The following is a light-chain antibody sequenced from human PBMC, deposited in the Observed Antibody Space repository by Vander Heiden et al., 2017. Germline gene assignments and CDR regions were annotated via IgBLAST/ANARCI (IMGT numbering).Light chain of an antibody. CDR2: DAS. CDR3: QQRSNWPPRVT. Sequence: IGLTQSPATLSLSPGERSTPSCRASQSVSTYLAWYQQKPGQAPRLLIYDASNRATGIPARFSGSGSGTDFTLTISSLEPEDFAVYYCQQRSNWPPRVTFGPGTKVDIK. V-gene: IGKV3-11*01. J-gene: IGKJ3*01. CDR1: QSVSTY.